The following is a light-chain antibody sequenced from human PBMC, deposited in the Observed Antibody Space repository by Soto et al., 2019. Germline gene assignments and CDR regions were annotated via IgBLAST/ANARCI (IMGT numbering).Light chain of an antibody. CDR2: EVT. CDR1: SSDVGAYNY. J-gene: IGLJ2*01. CDR3: SSYTTSSTRL. V-gene: IGLV2-14*01. Sequence: QSVLTQPASVSGSPGQSITISCTGTSSDVGAYNYVSWYQQHPGKAPKLLIYEVTNRPFGVSNRFSGSKSGNTASLTIAGLQTEDEADYYCSSYTTSSTRLFGGGTKLTVL.